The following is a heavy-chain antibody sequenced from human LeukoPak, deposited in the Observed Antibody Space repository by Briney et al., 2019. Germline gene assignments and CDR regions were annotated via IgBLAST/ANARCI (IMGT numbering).Heavy chain of an antibody. J-gene: IGHJ6*02. CDR1: GFTFSSYW. CDR2: IKQDGSEK. Sequence: GGSLRLSCAASGFTFSSYWMSWVRQAPGKGLEWVAHIKQDGSEKYYVDSVKGRFTISRDNAKNSLYLQMNSLKTEDTAVYYCTRGHDYGDYGGRFYYGMDVWGQGTTVTVSS. CDR3: TRGHDYGDYGGRFYYGMDV. D-gene: IGHD4-17*01. V-gene: IGHV3-7*03.